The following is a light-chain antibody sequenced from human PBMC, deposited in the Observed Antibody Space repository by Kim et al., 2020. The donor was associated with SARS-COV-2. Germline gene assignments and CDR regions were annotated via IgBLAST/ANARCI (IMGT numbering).Light chain of an antibody. J-gene: IGKJ2*03. CDR1: QSVSSSC. Sequence: SPGESATLSCRASQSVSSSCLAWYQQKPGQAPRLLIYGGTSRATGIPDRFSGSGSGTDFTLTISRLEPEDFAVYYCQQYGCSPPFSFGQGTKLEI. CDR3: QQYGCSPPFS. V-gene: IGKV3-20*01. CDR2: GGT.